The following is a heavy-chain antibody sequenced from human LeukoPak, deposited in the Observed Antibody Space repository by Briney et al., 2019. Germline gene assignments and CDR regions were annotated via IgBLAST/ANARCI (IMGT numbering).Heavy chain of an antibody. CDR1: GFTFSDYY. Sequence: SGGSLRLSCAASGFTFSDYYMSWIRQAPGKGLEWVSYISSSCSTIYYADSVKGRFTISRDNAKNSLYLQMNSLRAEDTAVYYCARESGYYDSSGYVDYWGQGTLVTVSS. J-gene: IGHJ4*02. V-gene: IGHV3-11*01. D-gene: IGHD3-22*01. CDR3: ARESGYYDSSGYVDY. CDR2: ISSSCSTI.